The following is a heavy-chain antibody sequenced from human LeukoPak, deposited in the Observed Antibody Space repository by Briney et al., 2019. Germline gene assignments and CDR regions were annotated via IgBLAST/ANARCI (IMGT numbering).Heavy chain of an antibody. CDR3: ARLRVIAVAGIGAYYFDS. CDR2: IKQDGSEK. V-gene: IGHV3-7*01. CDR1: GFTFSNYW. D-gene: IGHD6-19*01. Sequence: GGSLRLSCAASGFTFSNYWMSWVRQAPEKGLQWVANIKQDGSEKYYVDSVKGRFTISRDNAKKSLYLQMNSLRAEDTAVYYCARLRVIAVAGIGAYYFDSWGQGSLVTVSS. J-gene: IGHJ4*02.